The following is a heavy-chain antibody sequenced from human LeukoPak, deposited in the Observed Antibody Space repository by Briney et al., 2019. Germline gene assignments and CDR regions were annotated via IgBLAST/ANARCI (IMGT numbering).Heavy chain of an antibody. D-gene: IGHD4-17*01. V-gene: IGHV5-51*01. CDR3: ARQNGDDGYAY. CDR1: GYRFTNYW. CDR2: IYPSDSET. J-gene: IGHJ4*02. Sequence: GESLKISCKGSGYRFTNYWIGWVRQMPGKGLEWMGIIYPSDSETRYSPSFQGQVTISADKSISTAYLQWSSLKASDTAMYYCARQNGDDGYAYWGQGTLVTVSS.